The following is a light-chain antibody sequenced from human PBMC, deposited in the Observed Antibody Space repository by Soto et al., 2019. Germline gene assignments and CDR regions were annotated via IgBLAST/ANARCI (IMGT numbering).Light chain of an antibody. CDR2: DNN. V-gene: IGLV1-51*01. J-gene: IGLJ2*01. CDR1: SSNIGNNY. CDR3: GTWDSSLSGVV. Sequence: QSVLTQPPSVSAAPGQKVTISCSGSSSNIGNNYVSWYQQLPGTAPKLLIYDNNKRPSGIPDRFPGSKSGTSATLGITGLQTGDEADYYCGTWDSSLSGVVFGGGTKVTVL.